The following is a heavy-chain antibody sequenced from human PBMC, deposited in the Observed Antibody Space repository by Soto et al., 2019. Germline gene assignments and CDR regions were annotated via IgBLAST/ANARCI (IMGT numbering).Heavy chain of an antibody. J-gene: IGHJ5*02. CDR1: GGSISSYY. V-gene: IGHV4-59*01. D-gene: IGHD2-8*01. CDR3: ARDRGYCTNGVCLVDWFDP. Sequence: SETLSLTCTVSGGSISSYYWSWIRQPPGKGLEWIGYIYYSGSTNYNPSLKSRVTISVDTSKNQFSLKLSSVTAADTAVYYCARDRGYCTNGVCLVDWFDPWGQGTLVTVSS. CDR2: IYYSGST.